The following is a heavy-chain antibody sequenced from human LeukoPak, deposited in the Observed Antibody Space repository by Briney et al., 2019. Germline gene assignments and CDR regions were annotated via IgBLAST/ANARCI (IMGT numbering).Heavy chain of an antibody. CDR2: ISAYNGNT. D-gene: IGHD1-7*01. CDR1: GYTFTSYG. CDR3: ARREAGTTYLDYYYYYGMDV. V-gene: IGHV1-18*01. Sequence: ASVKVSCKASGYTFTSYGISWVRQAPGQGLEWMGWISAYNGNTNYAQKLQGRVTMTTDTSTSTAYMELRSLRSDDTAVYHCARREAGTTYLDYYYYYGMDVWGQGTTVTVSS. J-gene: IGHJ6*02.